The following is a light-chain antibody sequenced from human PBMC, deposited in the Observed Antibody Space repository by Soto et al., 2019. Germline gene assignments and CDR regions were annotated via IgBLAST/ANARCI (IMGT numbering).Light chain of an antibody. CDR2: EGT. J-gene: IGLJ1*01. CDR1: STDFENYNL. Sequence: QSALTQPASVSGSPGQSITISCTRSSTDFENYNLVSWYQHCPDKAPKLIIYEGTKRPSEISDRFSGSESDTTASLIISGLQAEDEADYYCCSYAGSSTYVFGTGTKVTVL. V-gene: IGLV2-23*01. CDR3: CSYAGSSTYV.